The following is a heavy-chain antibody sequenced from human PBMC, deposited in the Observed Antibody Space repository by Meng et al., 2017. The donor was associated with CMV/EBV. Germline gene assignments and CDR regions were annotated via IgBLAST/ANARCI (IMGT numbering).Heavy chain of an antibody. CDR2: ISAYKGNT. CDR3: ARGGGYSSGWHEPRV. V-gene: IGHV1-18*01. Sequence: SGYTLTSYGISWVRQATGQGLERMGRISAYKGNTNYAQKIQGRVTMTTDTSTSTAYMELRSLRSDDTAVYYCARGGGYSSGWHEPRVWGQGTLVTVSS. CDR1: GYTLTSYG. J-gene: IGHJ4*02. D-gene: IGHD6-19*01.